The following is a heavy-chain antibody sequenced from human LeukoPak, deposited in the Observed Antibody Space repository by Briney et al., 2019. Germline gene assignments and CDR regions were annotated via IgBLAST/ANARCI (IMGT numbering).Heavy chain of an antibody. CDR3: ARRRSSGDLDY. CDR2: ISSDGSSA. CDR1: GFTFSSYW. J-gene: IGHJ4*02. D-gene: IGHD1-26*01. Sequence: PGGSLRLSCAASGFTFSSYWMHWVRQTPGKGLVWVSRISSDGSSADYADSVKGRFTISRDNARDTLYLQMNSLRAEDTAVYYCARRRSSGDLDYWGQGTLVTASS. V-gene: IGHV3-74*01.